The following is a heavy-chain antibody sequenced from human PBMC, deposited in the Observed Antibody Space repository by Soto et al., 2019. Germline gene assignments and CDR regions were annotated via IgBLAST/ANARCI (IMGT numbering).Heavy chain of an antibody. CDR1: GFTFSSYA. V-gene: IGHV3-23*01. CDR3: VQDYSSDPGYYYVMDV. J-gene: IGHJ6*02. D-gene: IGHD2-21*01. CDR2: ISSSDINT. Sequence: GGSLRLSCAASGFTFSSYAVTWVRQAPGKGLEWVSSISSSDINTYYADSVKGRFTISRDNSKNTLYLQMNSLRAEDTAVYYCVQDYSSDPGYYYVMDVWGQGTTVTVSS.